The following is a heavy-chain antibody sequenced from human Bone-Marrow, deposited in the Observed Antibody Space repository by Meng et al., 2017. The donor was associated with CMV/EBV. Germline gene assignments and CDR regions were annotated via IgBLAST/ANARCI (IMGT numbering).Heavy chain of an antibody. Sequence: GESLKISCAASGFTFSSYAMHWVRQAPGKGLEWVSSISSSSSYIYYADSVKGRFTISRDNSKNTLYLQMNSLSAEDTAVYYCAKESSSDYYGKHYYYGMDVWGQGTTVTVSS. CDR3: AKESSSDYYGKHYYYGMDV. CDR2: ISSSSSYI. D-gene: IGHD3-22*01. V-gene: IGHV3-21*01. CDR1: GFTFSSYA. J-gene: IGHJ6*02.